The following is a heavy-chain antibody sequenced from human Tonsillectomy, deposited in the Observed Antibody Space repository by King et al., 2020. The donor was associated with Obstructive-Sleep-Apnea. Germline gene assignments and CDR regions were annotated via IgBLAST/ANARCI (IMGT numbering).Heavy chain of an antibody. CDR1: GFSLSTSGVG. V-gene: IGHV2-5*02. CDR2: IYWDDDK. CDR3: AHQDYDMLSPGAFDI. J-gene: IGHJ3*02. Sequence: FTLKESGPTLVKPTQTLTLTCTFSGFSLSTSGVGVGWIRQPPGKALEWLALIYWDDDKRYSPSLKSRLTITKDTSKNQVVLTMTNMDPVDTATYYCAHQDYDMLSPGAFDIWGQGTMVTVSS. D-gene: IGHD3-9*01.